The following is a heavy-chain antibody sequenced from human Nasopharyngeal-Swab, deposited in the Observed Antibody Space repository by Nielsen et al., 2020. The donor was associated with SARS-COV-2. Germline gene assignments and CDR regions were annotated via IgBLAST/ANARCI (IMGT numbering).Heavy chain of an antibody. V-gene: IGHV3-30*18. CDR3: AKGGSSSWYSGFDY. Sequence: GGSLRPSCAASGFTFSSSGMAWVRQAPGKGLEWVAVISYDGSNEYYGDSVKGRFTISRDNSKNTLYLQMTSLRAEDTAVYYCAKGGSSSWYSGFDYWGQGTLVTVSS. CDR1: GFTFSSSG. D-gene: IGHD6-13*01. CDR2: ISYDGSNE. J-gene: IGHJ4*02.